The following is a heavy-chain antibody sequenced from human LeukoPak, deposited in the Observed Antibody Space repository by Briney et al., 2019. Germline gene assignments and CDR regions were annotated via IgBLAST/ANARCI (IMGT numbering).Heavy chain of an antibody. V-gene: IGHV1-69*05. CDR1: GGTFSSYA. Sequence: SVKVSCKASGGTFSSYAISWVRQAPGQGLEWMGGIIPIFGTANYAQKFQGRVTITTDESTSTAYMELSSLRSEDTAVYYCAATIAADTVYYGMDVWGQGTTVTVSS. D-gene: IGHD6-13*01. J-gene: IGHJ6*02. CDR2: IIPIFGTA. CDR3: AATIAADTVYYGMDV.